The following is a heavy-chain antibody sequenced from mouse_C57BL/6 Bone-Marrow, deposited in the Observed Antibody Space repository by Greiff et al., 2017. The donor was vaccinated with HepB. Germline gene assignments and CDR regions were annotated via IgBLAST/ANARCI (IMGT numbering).Heavy chain of an antibody. CDR1: GYTFTNYW. Sequence: VQLQQSGAELVRPGPSVKMSCKASGYTFTNYWIGWAKQRPGHGLEWIGDIYPGGGYTNYNEKFKGKATLTADKSSSTAYMQFSSLTSEDSAIYYCARLDGTKGYYAMDYWGQGTSVTVSS. J-gene: IGHJ4*01. V-gene: IGHV1-63*01. CDR3: ARLDGTKGYYAMDY. D-gene: IGHD4-1*01. CDR2: IYPGGGYT.